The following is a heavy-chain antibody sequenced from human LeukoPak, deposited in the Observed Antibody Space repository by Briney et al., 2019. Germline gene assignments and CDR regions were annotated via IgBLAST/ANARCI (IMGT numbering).Heavy chain of an antibody. V-gene: IGHV3-30*18. Sequence: PGRSLRLSCAASGFTFSSYGMHWVRQAPGKGLEWVAVIANDGRDKKYADSVKGRFTISRDNAKDSLFLQMNSLRAEDTAVYYCAKDLARSAAAYYFDSWGQGTLVTVSS. D-gene: IGHD6-13*01. CDR3: AKDLARSAAAYYFDS. CDR2: IANDGRDK. CDR1: GFTFSSYG. J-gene: IGHJ4*02.